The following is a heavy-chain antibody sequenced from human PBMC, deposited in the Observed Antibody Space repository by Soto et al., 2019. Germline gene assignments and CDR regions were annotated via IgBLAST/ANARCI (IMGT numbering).Heavy chain of an antibody. CDR1: GFTFSGYG. Sequence: QVPLVESGGGVVQPGRSLRLACAASGFTFSGYGMHWVRQAPGKGLEWVAVISYDGSSKFYAESVRGRFTISRDNSKKMLYLEMNSVRAEDTALYYCAKDRVVRGVTDYWGQGTLVTVSS. J-gene: IGHJ4*02. CDR3: AKDRVVRGVTDY. CDR2: ISYDGSSK. V-gene: IGHV3-30*18. D-gene: IGHD3-10*01.